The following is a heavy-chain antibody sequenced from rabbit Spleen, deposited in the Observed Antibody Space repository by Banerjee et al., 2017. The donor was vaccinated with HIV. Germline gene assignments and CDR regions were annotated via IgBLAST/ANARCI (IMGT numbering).Heavy chain of an antibody. CDR2: INIVTYKA. D-gene: IGHD8-1*01. CDR1: GFSFSDRDV. Sequence: QEQLVESGGGLVKPEGSLTLTYKASGFSFSDRDVMCWVRQAPGKGLEWIACINIVTYKAVYATWAKGRFTISKTSSTTVTLQLTSLTAADTATYFCARDYTGSSDWSFNLWGPGTLVTVS. J-gene: IGHJ4*01. V-gene: IGHV1S45*01. CDR3: ARDYTGSSDWSFNL.